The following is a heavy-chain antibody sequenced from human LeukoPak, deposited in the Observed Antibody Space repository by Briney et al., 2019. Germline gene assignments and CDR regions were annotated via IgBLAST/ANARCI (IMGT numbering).Heavy chain of an antibody. CDR2: TYYRSKWYN. J-gene: IGHJ3*02. CDR1: GDSVSSNSAS. V-gene: IGHV6-1*01. Sequence: SRTLSLTCAISGDSVSSNSASWNWIRQSPSRGLEWLGRTYYRSKWYNDYAGIVKSRITINPDTSKNQFSLQLNSVTPEDTALYYCTRGSTFDIWGQGTMVTVSS. CDR3: TRGSTFDI.